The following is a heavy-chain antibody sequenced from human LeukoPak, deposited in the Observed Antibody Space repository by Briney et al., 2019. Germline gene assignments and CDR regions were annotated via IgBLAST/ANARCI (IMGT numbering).Heavy chain of an antibody. J-gene: IGHJ4*02. V-gene: IGHV4-30-2*01. CDR1: GGSISSGGYY. D-gene: IGHD2-15*01. CDR2: IYHSGIT. CDR3: ARGGGSWNFGY. Sequence: PSETLSLTCSVSGGSISSGGYYWSWIRQPPWKGLEWIGSIYHSGITYYNPSLKSRVTISVDRSKNQFSLKLSSVTAADTAVYYCARGGGSWNFGYWGQGTLVTVSS.